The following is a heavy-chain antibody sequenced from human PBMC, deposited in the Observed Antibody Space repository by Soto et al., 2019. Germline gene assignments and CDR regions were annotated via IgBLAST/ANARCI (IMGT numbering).Heavy chain of an antibody. CDR3: ANYDSSGYLSPSDY. CDR2: ISSNGGST. J-gene: IGHJ4*02. CDR1: GFTFSSYA. V-gene: IGHV3-64D*06. Sequence: GGSLRLSCSASGFTFSSYAMHWVRQAPGKGLEYVSAISSNGGSTYCADSVKGRFTISRDNSKNTLYLQMSSLRAEDTAVYYCANYDSSGYLSPSDYWGQGTLVTVSS. D-gene: IGHD3-22*01.